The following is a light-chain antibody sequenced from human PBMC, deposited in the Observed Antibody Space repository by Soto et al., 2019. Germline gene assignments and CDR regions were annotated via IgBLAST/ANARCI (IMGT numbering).Light chain of an antibody. CDR3: SSYTTSTTAV. J-gene: IGLJ1*01. CDR1: SXDVDSYNF. CDR2: EVS. V-gene: IGLV2-14*03. Sequence: QSALTQPASVFGSPGQSITFSCTGTSXDVDSYNFVSWYQQHPGKAPKLMIYEVSSRPSGVSNRFYGSKSGNTASLTISGLQPEDEADYYCSSYTTSTTAVFGTGTRAPS.